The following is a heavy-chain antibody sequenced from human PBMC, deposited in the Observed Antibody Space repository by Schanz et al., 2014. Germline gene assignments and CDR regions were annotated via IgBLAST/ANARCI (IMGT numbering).Heavy chain of an antibody. CDR3: VKDPDKYNWNDVEGMDV. J-gene: IGHJ6*01. CDR1: GFTFHTYD. D-gene: IGHD1-1*01. Sequence: QVQLEESGGGVVQPGRSPRLSCAASGFTFHTYDMHWVRQAPGKGLEWVAQISHDGHRDFYADSVKGRFTVSRDNSKNTLFLQMSSLRAEDTAVYYCVKDPDKYNWNDVEGMDVWGPGTTVTVSS. V-gene: IGHV3-30-3*01. CDR2: ISHDGHRD.